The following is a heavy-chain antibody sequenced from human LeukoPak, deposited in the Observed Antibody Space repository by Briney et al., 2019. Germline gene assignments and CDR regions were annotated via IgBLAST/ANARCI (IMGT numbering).Heavy chain of an antibody. CDR1: GYTFTSSD. CDR2: MNPNSGDT. D-gene: IGHD3-16*02. J-gene: IGHJ4*02. Sequence: GASVKVSCKASGYTFTSSDINWVRQATGQGLEWMGWMNPNSGDTGYAQKLQGRVTMTTDTSTSTAYMELRSLRSDDTAVYYCARDRQITFGGVTVIWGVDYWGQGTLVTVSS. CDR3: ARDRQITFGGVTVIWGVDY. V-gene: IGHV1-8*01.